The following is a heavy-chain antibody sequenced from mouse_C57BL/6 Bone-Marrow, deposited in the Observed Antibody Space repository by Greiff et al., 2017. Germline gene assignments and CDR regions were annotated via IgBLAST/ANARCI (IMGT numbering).Heavy chain of an antibody. D-gene: IGHD2-4*01. Sequence: QVHVKQPGAELVKPGASVKLSCKASGYTFTSYWVQWVKQRPGQGLEWIGEIDPSDSYTNYNQKFKGKATLTVDTSSSTAYMQLSSLTSEDSAVYYCARDYDYEFDYWGQGTTLTVSS. CDR1: GYTFTSYW. CDR2: IDPSDSYT. CDR3: ARDYDYEFDY. V-gene: IGHV1-50*01. J-gene: IGHJ2*01.